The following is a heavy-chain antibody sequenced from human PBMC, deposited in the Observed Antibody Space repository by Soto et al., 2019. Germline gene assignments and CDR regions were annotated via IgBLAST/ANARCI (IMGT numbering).Heavy chain of an antibody. V-gene: IGHV1-69*01. CDR1: GGTFSSYA. Sequence: QVQLVQSGAEVKKPGSSVKVSCKASGGTFSSYAISWLRQAPGQGLEWMGGIIPIFGTANYAQKFQGRVTMTADASTGTAYMEMISLRSEDTAVYYCARDLRAAMDGYNWFDPWGQGTLVTVSS. CDR2: IIPIFGTA. J-gene: IGHJ5*02. CDR3: ARDLRAAMDGYNWFDP. D-gene: IGHD2-2*01.